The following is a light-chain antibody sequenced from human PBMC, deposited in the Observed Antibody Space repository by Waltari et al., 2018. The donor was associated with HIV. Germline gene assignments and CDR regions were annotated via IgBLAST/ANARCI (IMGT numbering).Light chain of an antibody. J-gene: IGKJ5*01. CDR1: QSVSSLY. CDR2: STS. Sequence: EIVLTQSPGTLSLSPGERVILSCSASQSVSSLYLAWFQQKPGQAPMLLIYSTSSRAPGIPDRFSGSGSGTDFTLTITRLEPEDFAVYYCHQYGTSPPITFGQGTRLEIK. CDR3: HQYGTSPPIT. V-gene: IGKV3-20*01.